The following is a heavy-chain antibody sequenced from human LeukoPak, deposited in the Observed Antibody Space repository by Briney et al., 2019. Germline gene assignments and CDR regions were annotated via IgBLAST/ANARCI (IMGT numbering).Heavy chain of an antibody. Sequence: PSETLSLTCTVSGGSISSSSYYWGWIRQPPGKGLEWIGSIYYSGSTYYNPSLKSRVTISVDTSKNQFSLKLSSVTAADTAVYYCARQVPEEFDPWGQGTLVTVSS. V-gene: IGHV4-39*01. CDR3: ARQVPEEFDP. CDR2: IYYSGST. CDR1: GGSISSSSYY. J-gene: IGHJ5*02.